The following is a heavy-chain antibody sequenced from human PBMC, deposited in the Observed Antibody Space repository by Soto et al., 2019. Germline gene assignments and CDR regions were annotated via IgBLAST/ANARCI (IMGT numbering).Heavy chain of an antibody. V-gene: IGHV3-23*01. CDR2: ISASGGST. CDR1: GFIFSNYA. Sequence: PGGSRRLSCTASGFIFSNYAMNWVRQAPGKGLEWVATISASGGSTYYADSVKGRITISRDQSKNTLDLQMNGLRAEDTAVYYCARDEGGYDILTGYYKAHHFDYWGQGVPVTVSS. J-gene: IGHJ4*02. D-gene: IGHD3-9*01. CDR3: ARDEGGYDILTGYYKAHHFDY.